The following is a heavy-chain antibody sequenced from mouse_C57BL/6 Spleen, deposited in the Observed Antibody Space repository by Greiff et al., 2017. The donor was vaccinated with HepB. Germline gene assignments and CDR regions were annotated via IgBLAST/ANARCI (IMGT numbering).Heavy chain of an antibody. D-gene: IGHD4-1*02. V-gene: IGHV1-4*01. CDR1: GYTFTSYT. Sequence: QVQLQQSGAELARPGASVKMSCKASGYTFTSYTMHWVKQRPGQGLEWIGYINPSSGYTKYNQKFKDKATLTADKSSSTAYMQLSSLTSEDSAVYFCERFATGFGFAYWGQGTVVTVSA. CDR3: ERFATGFGFAY. J-gene: IGHJ3*01. CDR2: INPSSGYT.